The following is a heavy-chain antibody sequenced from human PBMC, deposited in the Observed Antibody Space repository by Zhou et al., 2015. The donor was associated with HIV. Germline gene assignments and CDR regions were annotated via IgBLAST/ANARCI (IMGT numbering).Heavy chain of an antibody. CDR2: IIPIFGTA. Sequence: QVQLVQSGAEVKKPGSSVKVSCKASGGTFSSYAISWVRQAPGQGLEWMGGIIPIFGTANYAQKFQGRVTITADESTSTAYMELSSLRSEDTAVYYCARRSQCASCYQGYYYYGMDVWGQGTTVTVSS. V-gene: IGHV1-69*01. D-gene: IGHD2-2*01. J-gene: IGHJ6*02. CDR3: ARRSQCASCYQGYYYYGMDV. CDR1: GGTFSSYA.